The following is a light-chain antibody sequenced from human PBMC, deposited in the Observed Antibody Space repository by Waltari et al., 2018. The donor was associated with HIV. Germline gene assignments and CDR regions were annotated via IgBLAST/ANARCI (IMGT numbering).Light chain of an antibody. CDR2: KAS. CDR1: QNINSW. J-gene: IGKJ3*01. V-gene: IGKV1-5*03. Sequence: DIRMTQSPSTLSASVGDRVTITCPASQNINSWLAWYQQRPGKAPRLLIHKASNLEFGVPSRFSGGGSGTEFNLTIDSLQPEDFATYYCQQYNIDFYTFGQGTKV. CDR3: QQYNIDFYT.